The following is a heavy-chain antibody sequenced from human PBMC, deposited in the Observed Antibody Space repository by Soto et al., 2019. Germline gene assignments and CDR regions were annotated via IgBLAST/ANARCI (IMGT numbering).Heavy chain of an antibody. CDR2: IDQNGIT. J-gene: IGHJ6*02. Sequence: XETLSIACAVSGDPMISSTCWTWVRQTPGKGLEWIGKIDQNGITNYNPSLESRVTILKDNSKNQLSLKLTSVTAVDSAVYYCARLNRDYYYYGMDVWGHGATVTVSS. V-gene: IGHV4-4*02. CDR3: ARLNRDYYYYGMDV. CDR1: GDPMISSTC.